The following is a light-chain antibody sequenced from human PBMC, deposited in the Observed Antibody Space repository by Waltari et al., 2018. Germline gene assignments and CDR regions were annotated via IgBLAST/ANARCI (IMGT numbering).Light chain of an antibody. CDR3: QQSYNTPRT. Sequence: DIQMTQSPSSLSASVGDRVTITCRASQSISRYLNWFQQNPRKAPKLLIYAASSLQGGVPSRFSGSGSGTDFTLTISSLQSEDFATYYCQQSYNTPRTFGQGTKVEIK. J-gene: IGKJ1*01. CDR1: QSISRY. CDR2: AAS. V-gene: IGKV1-39*01.